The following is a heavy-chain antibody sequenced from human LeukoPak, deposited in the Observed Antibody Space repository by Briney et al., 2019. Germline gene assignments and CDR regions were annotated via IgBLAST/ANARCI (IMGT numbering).Heavy chain of an antibody. CDR3: ARTTVTAGRTNWFDP. D-gene: IGHD4-17*01. CDR1: GFIFSNSW. J-gene: IGHJ5*02. V-gene: IGHV3-7*01. Sequence: GGSLRLSCAASGFIFSNSWMNWVRQAPGKGLEWVANINQDGSDQYYVDSVKGRFTISRDNAKNSLYLQMNSLRAEDTAVYYCARTTVTAGRTNWFDPWGQGTLVTVSS. CDR2: INQDGSDQ.